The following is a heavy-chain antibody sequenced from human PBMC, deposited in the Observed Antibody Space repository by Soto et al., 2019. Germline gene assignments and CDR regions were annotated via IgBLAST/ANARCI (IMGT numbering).Heavy chain of an antibody. CDR1: GFSLSTSGVG. Sequence: QITLKESGPPLVKPTQTLTLTCTFSGFSLSTSGVGVGWIRQPPGKALEWLALIYWDDDKRYSPSLKSRLTITKDTSKNQVVLTMTNMDPVDTATYYCAHLTGDWGVWYFDLWGRGTLVTVSS. D-gene: IGHD7-27*01. V-gene: IGHV2-5*02. CDR2: IYWDDDK. J-gene: IGHJ2*01. CDR3: AHLTGDWGVWYFDL.